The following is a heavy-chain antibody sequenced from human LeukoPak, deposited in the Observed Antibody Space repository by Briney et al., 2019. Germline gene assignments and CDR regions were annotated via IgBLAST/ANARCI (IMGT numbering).Heavy chain of an antibody. Sequence: SGPTLVNPTQTLTLTCTFSGISLDTRGVGVGWIRQPPGRALEWLALIYWDDDSRYSPSLKSRLTITKDTTKNQVVLTMTNMEPVDTATYFCAHRKNYYDSSVFDNWGQGTLVTVSS. D-gene: IGHD3-22*01. CDR2: IYWDDDS. CDR3: AHRKNYYDSSVFDN. V-gene: IGHV2-5*02. CDR1: GISLDTRGVG. J-gene: IGHJ4*02.